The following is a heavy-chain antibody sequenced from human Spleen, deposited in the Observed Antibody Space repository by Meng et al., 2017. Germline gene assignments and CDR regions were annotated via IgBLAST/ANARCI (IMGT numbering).Heavy chain of an antibody. V-gene: IGHV4-30-4*01. Sequence: QVQLQESGPGLVKTSQTLSLTYTVSGASISSANYYWSWIRQPPGKGLEWIGYISYSGSAYYNPSLKSRLTISIDTSKNQFSLKVTSVTAADTAVYYCVRSSGWVRTGFDPWGQGTLVTVSS. J-gene: IGHJ5*02. CDR2: ISYSGSA. CDR3: VRSSGWVRTGFDP. D-gene: IGHD6-19*01. CDR1: GASISSANYY.